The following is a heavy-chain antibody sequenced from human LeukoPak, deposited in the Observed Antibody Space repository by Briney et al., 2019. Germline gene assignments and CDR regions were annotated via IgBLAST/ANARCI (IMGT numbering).Heavy chain of an antibody. D-gene: IGHD4-23*01. Sequence: ASVKVSCKASGYTFTSYGISWVRQAPGQGLEWMGWISAYNGNTNYAQKLQGRATMTTDTSTSTAYMELRSLRSDDTAVYYCARDRPYGGNDLYYYYYYMDVWGKGTTVTVSS. CDR2: ISAYNGNT. CDR1: GYTFTSYG. J-gene: IGHJ6*03. V-gene: IGHV1-18*01. CDR3: ARDRPYGGNDLYYYYYYMDV.